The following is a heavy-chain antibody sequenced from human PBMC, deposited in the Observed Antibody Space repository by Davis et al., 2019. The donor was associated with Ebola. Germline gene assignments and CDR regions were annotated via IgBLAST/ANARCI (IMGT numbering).Heavy chain of an antibody. D-gene: IGHD3-22*01. CDR3: ARDLRYDSSGYDYYFYMDV. V-gene: IGHV4-31*03. CDR1: GGSISRGGSY. J-gene: IGHJ6*03. CDR2: IYYSGST. Sequence: PSETLSLTCTVSGGSISRGGSYWTWIRQHPGKGLEWIGYIYYSGSTYYKPSLKSRGTISLDTSKNQFSLNLYSVTAAATAVYYCARDLRYDSSGYDYYFYMDVWGKGTTVTVSS.